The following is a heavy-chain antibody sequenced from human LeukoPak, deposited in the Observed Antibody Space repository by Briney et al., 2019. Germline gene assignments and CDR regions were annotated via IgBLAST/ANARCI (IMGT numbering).Heavy chain of an antibody. D-gene: IGHD3-16*02. V-gene: IGHV4-34*01. CDR3: ARGSDQYYDYVWGSYRYIHYFDY. Sequence: SETLSLTCAVYGGSFSGYYWSWIRQPPGKGLEWIGSIYHSGSTYYNPSLKSRVTISVDTSKNQFSLKLSSVTAADTAVYYCARGSDQYYDYVWGSYRYIHYFDYWGQGTLVTVSS. CDR1: GGSFSGYY. CDR2: IYHSGST. J-gene: IGHJ4*02.